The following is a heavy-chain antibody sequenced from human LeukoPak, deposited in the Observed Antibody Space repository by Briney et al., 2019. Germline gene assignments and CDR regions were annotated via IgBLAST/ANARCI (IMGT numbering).Heavy chain of an antibody. V-gene: IGHV3-23*01. CDR2: ISGSGGST. J-gene: IGHJ6*04. CDR1: GFTFSSYA. Sequence: GGSLRLSCAASGFTFSSYAMSWASQAPGKGLEWVSAISGSGGSTYYADSVKGRFTISRDNSKNTLYLQMNSLRAEDTAVYYCARGASSGVRMDVWGKGTTVTVSS. CDR3: ARGASSGVRMDV. D-gene: IGHD2-15*01.